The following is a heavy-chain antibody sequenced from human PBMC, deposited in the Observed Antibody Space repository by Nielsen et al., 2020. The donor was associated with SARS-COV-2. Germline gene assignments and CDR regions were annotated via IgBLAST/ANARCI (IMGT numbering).Heavy chain of an antibody. CDR3: ARESGNYYDSSAYYFDY. V-gene: IGHV4-59*01. D-gene: IGHD3-22*01. CDR1: GGSISGYY. J-gene: IGHJ4*02. CDR2: IYYSGDT. Sequence: SETLSLTCSVSGGSISGYYWSWIRQPPGKGLEWIGYIYYSGDTKYNPSLKSRVTISVDTSKNQFSLKLSSVTAADTAVYYCARESGNYYDSSAYYFDYWGQGTLVTVSS.